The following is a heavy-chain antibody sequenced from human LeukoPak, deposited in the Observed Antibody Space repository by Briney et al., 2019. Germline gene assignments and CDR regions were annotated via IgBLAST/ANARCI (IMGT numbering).Heavy chain of an antibody. CDR2: IYYSGST. CDR3: ARVVQRSGYYSFFYYYYMDV. Sequence: ASETLSLTCTVSGGSISSYYWSWIRQPPGKGLEWVGYIYYSGSTNYNPSLKSRVTISVDKSKNQFSLKLSSVTAADTAVYYCARVVQRSGYYSFFYYYYMDVWGKGTTVTVSS. D-gene: IGHD3-3*01. J-gene: IGHJ6*03. CDR1: GGSISSYY. V-gene: IGHV4-59*01.